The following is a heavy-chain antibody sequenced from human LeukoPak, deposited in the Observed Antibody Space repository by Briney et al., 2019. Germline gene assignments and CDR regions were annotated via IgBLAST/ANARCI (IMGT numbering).Heavy chain of an antibody. D-gene: IGHD1-14*01. V-gene: IGHV3-73*01. CDR1: GFTFSGSA. J-gene: IGHJ4*02. CDR3: TSPDPNWNHDY. CDR2: IRSKANSYAT. Sequence: GGSLRLSCAASGFTFSGSAMHWVRQASGKGLEWVGRIRSKANSYATAYAASVKGRFTISRDDSKNTAYLQMNSLKTEDTAVYYCTSPDPNWNHDYWGQGTLVTVSS.